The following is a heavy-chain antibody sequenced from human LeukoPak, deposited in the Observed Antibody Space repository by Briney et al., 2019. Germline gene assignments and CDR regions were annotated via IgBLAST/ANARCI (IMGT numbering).Heavy chain of an antibody. D-gene: IGHD3-3*01. V-gene: IGHV3-43*02. CDR3: AKDIEGYDFWSGYPKNFDY. J-gene: IGHJ4*02. CDR1: GFTFDDYA. CDR2: ISGDGGST. Sequence: GGSLRLSCAASGFTFDDYAMHWVRQAPGKGLEWVSLISGDGGSTYYADSVKGRFTISRDNSKNSLYLQMNSLRTEDTASYYCAKDIEGYDFWSGYPKNFDYWGQGTLVTVSS.